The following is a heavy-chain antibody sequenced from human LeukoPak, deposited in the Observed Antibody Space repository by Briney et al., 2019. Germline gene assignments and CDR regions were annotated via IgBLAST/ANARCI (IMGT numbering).Heavy chain of an antibody. CDR2: IYYSGST. Sequence: SETLSLTCTVSGGSISSYYWSWIRQPPGKGLEWIGYIYYSGSTNYNPSLKSRVTISVDTSKNQFSLQLNSVTPEDTAVYYCAREKKRVTRSYYYYYYGMDVWGQGTTVTVSS. CDR3: AREKKRVTRSYYYYYYGMDV. D-gene: IGHD2-21*02. CDR1: GGSISSYY. J-gene: IGHJ6*02. V-gene: IGHV4-59*12.